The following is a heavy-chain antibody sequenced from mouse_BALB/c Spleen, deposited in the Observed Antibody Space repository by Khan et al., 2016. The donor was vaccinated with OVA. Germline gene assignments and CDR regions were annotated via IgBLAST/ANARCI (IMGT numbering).Heavy chain of an antibody. D-gene: IGHD1-3*01. Sequence: EVQLQESGPSLVQPSQTLSLTCSVTGDSITSGFWSWVRKFPGNKLEYMGYMIYSGSTYYNPSLKGRFSITRHPSKNQYYLQLNSVTTEDTATYYCARSTYKYAFAYWGQGALVTVSA. J-gene: IGHJ3*01. CDR3: ARSTYKYAFAY. CDR1: GDSITSGF. V-gene: IGHV3-8*02. CDR2: MIYSGST.